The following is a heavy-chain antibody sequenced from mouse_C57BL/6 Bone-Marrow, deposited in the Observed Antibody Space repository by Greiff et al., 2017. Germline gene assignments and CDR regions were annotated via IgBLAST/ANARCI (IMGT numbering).Heavy chain of an antibody. CDR3: TPAHSSNFGGFAY. CDR1: GFNIKDDY. CDR2: IDPENGDT. J-gene: IGHJ3*01. V-gene: IGHV14-4*01. D-gene: IGHD2-5*01. Sequence: EVHVKQSGAELVRPGASVKLSCTASGFNIKDDYMHWVKQRPEQGLEWIGWIDPENGDTEYASKFQGKATITADTSSNTAYLQLSSLTSEDTAVYYCTPAHSSNFGGFAYWGRGTLVTVSA.